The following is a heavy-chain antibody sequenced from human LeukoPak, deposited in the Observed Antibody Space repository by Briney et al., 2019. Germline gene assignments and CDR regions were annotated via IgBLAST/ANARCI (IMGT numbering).Heavy chain of an antibody. D-gene: IGHD3-10*01. Sequence: GGSLRLSCAASGFTFSDYYMSWIRQAPGKGLEWVSSIGSSSSYIYYADSVKGRFTISRDNAKSSLYLQMNSLRAEDTAVYYCARDRDGFGELLGYYYYMDVWGKGTTVTVSS. CDR1: GFTFSDYY. V-gene: IGHV3-11*06. CDR3: ARDRDGFGELLGYYYYMDV. CDR2: IGSSSSYI. J-gene: IGHJ6*03.